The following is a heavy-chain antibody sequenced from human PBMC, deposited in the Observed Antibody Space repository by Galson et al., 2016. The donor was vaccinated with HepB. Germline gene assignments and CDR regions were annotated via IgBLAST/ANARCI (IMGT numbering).Heavy chain of an antibody. CDR1: GYTFTSYD. CDR2: MNPKSGNT. D-gene: IGHD3-10*01. J-gene: IGHJ6*02. Sequence: SVKVSCKASGYTFTSYDLIWVRQATGQGLEWMGWMNPKSGNTGYAQKFQGRVSMTRDTSISTAYMELSSLRSEDTAVYYCARGQERVGLVWFGELDYYGMAVWGQGTTVTVSS. CDR3: ARGQERVGLVWFGELDYYGMAV. V-gene: IGHV1-8*01.